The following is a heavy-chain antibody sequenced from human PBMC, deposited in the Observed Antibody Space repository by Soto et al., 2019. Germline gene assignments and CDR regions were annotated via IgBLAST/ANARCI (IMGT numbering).Heavy chain of an antibody. D-gene: IGHD2-15*01. CDR2: ISYDGSNK. J-gene: IGHJ3*02. CDR3: AKDLDSGDDAFDI. V-gene: IGHV3-30*18. Sequence: GGSLRLSCAASGFTFSSYGMHWVRQAPGKGLEWVAVISYDGSNKYYADSVKGRFTISRDNSKNTLYLQMNSLRAEDTAVYYCAKDLDSGDDAFDIWGQGTMVTVS. CDR1: GFTFSSYG.